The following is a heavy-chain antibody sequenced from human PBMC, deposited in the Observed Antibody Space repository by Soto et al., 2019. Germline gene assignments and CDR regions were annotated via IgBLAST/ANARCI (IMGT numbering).Heavy chain of an antibody. CDR2: IWSDGNNK. V-gene: IGHV3-30*02. D-gene: IGHD6-19*01. Sequence: PGGSLRLSCAASGFSFNTYGFHWVRQAPNKGLEWVAVIWSDGNNKYYADSVKGRFTISRDSSKNTVSLEMTSLRAEDTAVYYCAKGGRQWLVTSDFNYWGQGALVTVSS. CDR3: AKGGRQWLVTSDFNY. J-gene: IGHJ4*02. CDR1: GFSFNTYG.